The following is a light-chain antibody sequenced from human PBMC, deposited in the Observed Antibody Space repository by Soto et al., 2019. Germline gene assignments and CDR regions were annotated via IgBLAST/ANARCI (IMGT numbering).Light chain of an antibody. Sequence: DIQMTQSPSTLSAFVGDRVTITCRASQSISRWLARYQQKPGKAPKLLIYDASSLESGIAAWFSGSGPGTDFPLTISGLQPNDFATYYCQPYNTYSRTFAQGTKVEIK. J-gene: IGKJ1*01. CDR2: DAS. V-gene: IGKV1-5*01. CDR1: QSISRW. CDR3: QPYNTYSRT.